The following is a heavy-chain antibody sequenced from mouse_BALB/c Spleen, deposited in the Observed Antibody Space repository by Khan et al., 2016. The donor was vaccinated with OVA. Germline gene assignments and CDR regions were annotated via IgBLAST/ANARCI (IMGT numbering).Heavy chain of an antibody. Sequence: QVQLKQSGPGLVAPSQSLSITCTISGFSLTNYGIHWVRQPPGKGLEWLGVIWSDGSTNYNSALKSRLTISKDNSKSQVFLKMNSPQTDDTAVYFCARQPYYHYNIMDYWGQGTSVTVSA. J-gene: IGHJ4*01. D-gene: IGHD2-10*01. V-gene: IGHV2-6-1*01. CDR2: IWSDGST. CDR1: GFSLTNYG. CDR3: ARQPYYHYNIMDY.